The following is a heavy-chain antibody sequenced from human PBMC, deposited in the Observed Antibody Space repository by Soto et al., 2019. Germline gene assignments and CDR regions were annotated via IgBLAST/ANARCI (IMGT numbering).Heavy chain of an antibody. J-gene: IGHJ4*02. Sequence: QVQLVESGGGVVQPGRSLRLSCAASGFTFSSYAMHWVRQAPGKGLEWVAVISYDGSNKYYADSVKGRFTISRDNSKNTLYLQMNSLRAEDTAVYYCARDSSGWHPGHYWGQGTLVTVSS. CDR1: GFTFSSYA. V-gene: IGHV3-30-3*01. D-gene: IGHD6-19*01. CDR2: ISYDGSNK. CDR3: ARDSSGWHPGHY.